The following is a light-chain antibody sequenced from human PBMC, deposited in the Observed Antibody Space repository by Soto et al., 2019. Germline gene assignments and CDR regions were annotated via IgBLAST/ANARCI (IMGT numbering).Light chain of an antibody. CDR2: DVS. CDR3: SSYTSSSTLLYV. J-gene: IGLJ1*01. V-gene: IGLV2-14*01. CDR1: SSDVSGDNY. Sequence: QSALTQPASVSGYPGQSIAISCTGTSSDVSGDNYVSWYQQHPGKAPKLMIYDVSNRPSGVSNRFSGSKSGNTASLTISGLQAEDEADYYCSSYTSSSTLLYVFGTGTKLTVL.